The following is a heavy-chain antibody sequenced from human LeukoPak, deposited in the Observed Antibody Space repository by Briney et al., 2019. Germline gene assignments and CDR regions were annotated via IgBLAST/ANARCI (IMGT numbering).Heavy chain of an antibody. V-gene: IGHV3-11*04. CDR3: ARDGINAFDI. D-gene: IGHD3-10*01. CDR2: ISNSGDTI. CDR1: GFRFSDYY. Sequence: GGSVRLSCAASGFRFSDYYMSWMRQAPGKGLEWVSYISNSGDTIYYADSVKGRFTISRDNAKNSLYLQINSLRAEDTAVYYCARDGINAFDIWGQGTMVTVSS. J-gene: IGHJ3*02.